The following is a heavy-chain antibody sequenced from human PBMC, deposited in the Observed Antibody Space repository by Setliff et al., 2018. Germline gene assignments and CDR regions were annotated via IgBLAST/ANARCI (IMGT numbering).Heavy chain of an antibody. CDR2: IFARGSM. CDR3: ARGRYYESNSYYFPLDF. Sequence: KTSETLSLTCTVSGGSISSGNYYWIWIRQPAGKALEWLGHIFARGSMNYNPSLRSRTTISQDRSENQFSLTLSSVTAADTAVYYCARGRYYESNSYYFPLDFWGQGMLVTVSS. CDR1: GGSISSGNYY. D-gene: IGHD3-22*01. J-gene: IGHJ4*02. V-gene: IGHV4-61*09.